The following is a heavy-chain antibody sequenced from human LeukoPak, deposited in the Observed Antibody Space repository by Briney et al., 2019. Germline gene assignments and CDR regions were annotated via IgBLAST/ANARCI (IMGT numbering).Heavy chain of an antibody. CDR1: GCTVSSNY. CDR2: IYSGGST. Sequence: GGSLRLSCAASGCTVSSNYMSWVRQAPGKGLEWVSVIYSGGSTYYADSVKGRFTISRDNSKNTLYLQMNSLRAEDTAVYYCARCSTVRSYYFDYWGQGTLVTVYS. D-gene: IGHD1-26*01. J-gene: IGHJ4*02. CDR3: ARCSTVRSYYFDY. V-gene: IGHV3-53*01.